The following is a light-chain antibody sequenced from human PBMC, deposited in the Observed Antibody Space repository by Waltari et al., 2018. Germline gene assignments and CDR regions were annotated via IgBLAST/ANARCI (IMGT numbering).Light chain of an antibody. V-gene: IGKV1-33*01. CDR2: DAS. CDR1: QDITSY. CDR3: QQYDNLPGT. Sequence: DIQMTQSPSSLSASAGDRVTITCQASQDITSYLNWYRQKPGKAPQLLIYDASNLETGVPSRFSGIVSGTDFTFTISSLQPEDVATYYCQQYDNLPGTFGGGTKVEIK. J-gene: IGKJ4*01.